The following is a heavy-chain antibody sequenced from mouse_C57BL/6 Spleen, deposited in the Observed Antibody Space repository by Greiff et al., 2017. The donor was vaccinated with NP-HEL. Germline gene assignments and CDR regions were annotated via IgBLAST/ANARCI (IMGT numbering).Heavy chain of an antibody. D-gene: IGHD1-1*01. CDR1: GYTFTSYW. CDR3: ARKDYGSSFFAY. J-gene: IGHJ3*01. Sequence: QVQLQQPGAELVKPGASVKLSCKASGYTFTSYWMQWVKQRPGQGLEWIGEIDPSDSYTTYNQKFKGKATLTVDTSSSTAYMQLSSLTSEDSAVYYCARKDYGSSFFAYWGQGTLVTVSA. CDR2: IDPSDSYT. V-gene: IGHV1-50*01.